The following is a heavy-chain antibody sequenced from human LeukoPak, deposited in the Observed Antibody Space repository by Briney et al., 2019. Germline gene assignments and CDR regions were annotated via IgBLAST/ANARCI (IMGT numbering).Heavy chain of an antibody. CDR1: GGSITVYY. D-gene: IGHD2-2*01. CDR2: IYSSGTT. V-gene: IGHV4-4*07. J-gene: IGHJ4*02. Sequence: PSETLSLTCTVSGGSITVYYWSWIRQPAGKGLEWIGRIYSSGTTDYNPSLKSRVTMSVDRSKNQFSLNLDSATAADTALYHCARDLYGYASDWYGGYYFDYWGQGTLVTVSS. CDR3: ARDLYGYASDWYGGYYFDY.